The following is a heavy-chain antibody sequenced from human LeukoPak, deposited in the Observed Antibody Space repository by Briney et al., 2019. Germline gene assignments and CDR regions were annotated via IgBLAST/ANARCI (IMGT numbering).Heavy chain of an antibody. V-gene: IGHV4-39*07. J-gene: IGHJ6*03. Sequence: SETLSLTCTVSGGSFSSSSYYWGWIRQPPGKGLEWIGEINHSGSTNYNPSLKSRVTISVDTSKNQFSLKLSSVTAADTAVYYCARGYESAIYYYMDVWGKGTTVTVSS. CDR3: ARGYESAIYYYMDV. CDR2: INHSGST. CDR1: GGSFSSSSYY. D-gene: IGHD5-12*01.